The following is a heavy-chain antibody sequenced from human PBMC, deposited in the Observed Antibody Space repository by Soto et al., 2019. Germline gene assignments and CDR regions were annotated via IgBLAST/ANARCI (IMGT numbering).Heavy chain of an antibody. V-gene: IGHV3-21*01. J-gene: IGHJ4*02. CDR1: GFTFSSYS. D-gene: IGHD3-22*01. CDR3: VREDDSSGYEGGGDY. CDR2: ISSSSSYI. Sequence: EVQLVESGGGLVKPGGSLRLSCAASGFTFSSYSMNWVRQAPGKGLEWVSSISSSSSYIYYADSVKGRFTISRDNAKNSLYLQMNSLRAEDTAGYYCVREDDSSGYEGGGDYWGQGTLVTVSS.